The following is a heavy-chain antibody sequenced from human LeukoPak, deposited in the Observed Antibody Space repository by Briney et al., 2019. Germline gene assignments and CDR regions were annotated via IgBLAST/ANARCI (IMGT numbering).Heavy chain of an antibody. CDR2: INPNSGGT. J-gene: IGHJ5*02. CDR3: ARETGYSSSWYVVLGVWFDP. D-gene: IGHD6-13*01. CDR1: GYTFTGYY. V-gene: IGHV1-2*02. Sequence: ASVKVSCKAFGYTFTGYYMHWVRQAPGQGLEWMGWINPNSGGTNYAQKFQGRVAMTRDTSISTAYMELSRLRSDDTAVYYCARETGYSSSWYVVLGVWFDPWGQGTLVTVSS.